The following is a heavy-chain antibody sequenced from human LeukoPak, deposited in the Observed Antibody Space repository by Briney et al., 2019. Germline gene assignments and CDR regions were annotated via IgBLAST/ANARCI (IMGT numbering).Heavy chain of an antibody. D-gene: IGHD5-18*01. CDR1: GYTFTSYY. CDR3: ARVDTAMALDY. J-gene: IGHJ4*02. CDR2: INPSGGST. Sequence: VKVSCXXSGYTFTSYYMHWVRQAPGQGLEWMGIINPSGGSTSYAQKFQGRVTMTRDTSTSTVYMELSSLRSEDTAVYYCARVDTAMALDYWGQGTLVTVSS. V-gene: IGHV1-46*01.